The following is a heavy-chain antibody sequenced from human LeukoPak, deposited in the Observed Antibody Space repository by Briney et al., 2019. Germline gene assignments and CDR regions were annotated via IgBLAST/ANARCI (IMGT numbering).Heavy chain of an antibody. CDR3: ARVSHFGGTTRGELDY. V-gene: IGHV1-18*01. D-gene: IGHD3-16*01. CDR2: ISAYNGNT. Sequence: GASVKVSCKASGYTXTSYGISRVRQAPGQGLEWMAWISAYNGNTNYAQKLQGRVTMTTDTSTSTAYMELRSLRSDDTAVYYCARVSHFGGTTRGELDYWGQGTLVTVSS. CDR1: GYTXTSYG. J-gene: IGHJ4*02.